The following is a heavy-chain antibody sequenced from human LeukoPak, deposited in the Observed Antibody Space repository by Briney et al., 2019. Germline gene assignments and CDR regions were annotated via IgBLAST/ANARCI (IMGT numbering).Heavy chain of an antibody. V-gene: IGHV1-2*02. CDR2: INPYSGGT. D-gene: IGHD2-15*01. CDR1: GYTFTGYY. Sequence: ASVKLSCTASGYTFTGYYMHWVRQAPGQGLEWMGWINPYSGGTNYAQKFQGRVTMTRDTSISTAYMELSRLRSEDTAVYYCASEECSGGSCYSWICWGQGTLVTVSS. CDR3: ASEECSGGSCYSWIC. J-gene: IGHJ4*02.